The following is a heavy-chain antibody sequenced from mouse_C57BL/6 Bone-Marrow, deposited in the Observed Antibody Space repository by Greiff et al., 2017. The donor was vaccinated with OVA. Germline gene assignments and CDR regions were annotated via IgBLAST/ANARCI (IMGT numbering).Heavy chain of an antibody. Sequence: QVQLQQSGAELARPGASVKLSCKASGYTFTSYGISWVKQRTGQGLEWIGNINPSNGGTNYNEKFKSKATLTVDKSSSTAYMQLSSLTSEDSAVYYCARRATTEYWGQGTTLTVSS. D-gene: IGHD1-1*01. CDR2: INPSNGGT. CDR1: GYTFTSYG. CDR3: ARRATTEY. J-gene: IGHJ2*01. V-gene: IGHV1-81*01.